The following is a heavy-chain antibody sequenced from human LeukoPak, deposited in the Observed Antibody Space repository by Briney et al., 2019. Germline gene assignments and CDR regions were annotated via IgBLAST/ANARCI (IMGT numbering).Heavy chain of an antibody. J-gene: IGHJ4*02. CDR2: IIPIFGTA. CDR3: ARDPRGTVTTFDY. D-gene: IGHD4-17*01. V-gene: IGHV1-69*13. Sequence: SVKVSCKASGDTFGSYAISWVRQAPGQGLEWMGGIIPIFGTANYAQKFQGRVTITADESTSTAYMELSSLRSEDTAVYYCARDPRGTVTTFDYWGQGTLVTVSS. CDR1: GDTFGSYA.